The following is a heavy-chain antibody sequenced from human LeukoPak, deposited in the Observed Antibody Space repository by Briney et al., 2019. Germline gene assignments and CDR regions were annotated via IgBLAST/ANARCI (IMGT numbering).Heavy chain of an antibody. Sequence: PSETLSLTCTVSGGSISSYYWSWLRQPPGKGLEWIGYIYHSGSTYYNPSLKSRVTISVDRSKNQFSLKLSSVTAADTAVYYCARGGSEYYYDSSGYAATFGYWGQGTLVTVSS. J-gene: IGHJ4*02. CDR1: GGSISSYY. CDR3: ARGGSEYYYDSSGYAATFGY. D-gene: IGHD3-22*01. CDR2: IYHSGST. V-gene: IGHV4-59*12.